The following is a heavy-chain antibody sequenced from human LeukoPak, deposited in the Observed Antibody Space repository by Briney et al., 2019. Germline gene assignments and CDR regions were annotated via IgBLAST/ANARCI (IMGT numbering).Heavy chain of an antibody. D-gene: IGHD2-21*02. CDR2: IKQDGGER. CDR1: GFTFSGYW. V-gene: IGHV3-7*01. Sequence: PGGSLRLSCAASGFTFSGYWMSWVRQAPGKGLEWVANIKQDGGERYYVDSVKGRFTISRDNAKNSLYLQMNSLRAEDTAVYYCARVSCGGDCYLSWFDPWGQGTLVTVSS. CDR3: ARVSCGGDCYLSWFDP. J-gene: IGHJ5*02.